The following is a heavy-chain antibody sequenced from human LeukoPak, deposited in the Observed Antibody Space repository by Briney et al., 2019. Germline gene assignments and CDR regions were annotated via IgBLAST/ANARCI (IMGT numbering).Heavy chain of an antibody. J-gene: IGHJ4*02. CDR2: ISSSGSTI. CDR3: ARDFEYSSSLDY. CDR1: GFTFSDYY. Sequence: GGSLRLSCAASGFTFSDYYMSWIRQAPGKGLEWVSYISSSGSTIYYAHSVKGRFTISRDNAKNSLYLQMNSLRAEDTAVYYCARDFEYSSSLDYWGQGTLVTVSS. D-gene: IGHD6-6*01. V-gene: IGHV3-11*04.